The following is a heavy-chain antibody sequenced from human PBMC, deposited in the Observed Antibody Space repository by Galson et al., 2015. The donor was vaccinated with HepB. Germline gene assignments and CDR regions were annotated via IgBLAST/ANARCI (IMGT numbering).Heavy chain of an antibody. CDR1: GGSISSYY. D-gene: IGHD4-17*01. CDR2: IYYSGST. CDR3: ARDGDYGAFDI. Sequence: ETLSLTCTVSGGSISSYYWSWIRQPPGKGLEWIGYIYYSGSTNYNPSLKSRVTISVDTSKNQFSLKLSSVTAADTAVYYCARDGDYGAFDIWGQGTMVTVSS. J-gene: IGHJ3*02. V-gene: IGHV4-59*01.